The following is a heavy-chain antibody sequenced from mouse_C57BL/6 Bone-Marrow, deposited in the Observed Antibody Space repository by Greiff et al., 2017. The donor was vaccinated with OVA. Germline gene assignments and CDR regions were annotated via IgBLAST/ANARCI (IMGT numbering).Heavy chain of an antibody. D-gene: IGHD2-1*01. CDR2: IYPGNSDT. CDR1: GYTFTSYW. J-gene: IGHJ4*01. Sequence: EVQLQQSGTVLARPGASVKMSCKTSGYTFTSYWMHWVKQRPGQGLAWIGAIYPGNSDTSYNQKFKGKAKLTADTSASTVYMELSSLTNEDSAVYYCTRSRIYYDYAMDYWGQGTSVTVSS. V-gene: IGHV1-5*01. CDR3: TRSRIYYDYAMDY.